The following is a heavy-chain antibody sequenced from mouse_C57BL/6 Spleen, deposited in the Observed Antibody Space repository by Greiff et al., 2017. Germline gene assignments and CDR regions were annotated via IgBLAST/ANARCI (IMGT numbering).Heavy chain of an antibody. Sequence: QVQLQQSGPGLVQPSQSLYITCTVSGFSLTSYGVHWVSQSPGKGLEWPGVIWSGGSTDNNAAFISRLSISKDNSKRQVFFKMNSLQAADTSIFYCARNGAQAPYFDYWSQGTTLTVSS. D-gene: IGHD3-2*02. CDR1: GFSLTSYG. J-gene: IGHJ2*01. CDR3: ARNGAQAPYFDY. V-gene: IGHV2-2*01. CDR2: IWSGGST.